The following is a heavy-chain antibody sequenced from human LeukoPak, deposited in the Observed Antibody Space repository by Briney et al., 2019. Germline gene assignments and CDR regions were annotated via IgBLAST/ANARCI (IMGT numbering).Heavy chain of an antibody. CDR1: GFTFDSYA. CDR2: IKEDGGEK. V-gene: IGHV3-7*01. D-gene: IGHD2-15*01. J-gene: IGHJ4*02. CDR3: ATGGGSPAY. Sequence: GGSLRLSCAASGFTFDSYAMHWVRQAPGKGLEWVANIKEDGGEKNYVDSVKGRFTISRDNAKSSLFLQMSSLRVEDTAVYYCATGGGSPAYWGQGTLVTVSS.